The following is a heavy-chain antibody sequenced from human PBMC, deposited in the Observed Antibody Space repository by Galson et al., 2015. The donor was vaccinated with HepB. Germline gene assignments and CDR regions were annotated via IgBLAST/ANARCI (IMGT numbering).Heavy chain of an antibody. CDR3: GYCSSTSSLGVDAFDI. D-gene: IGHD2-2*01. V-gene: IGHV1-2*02. CDR2: INPNSGGT. CDR1: GYTFTGYY. Sequence: SVKASCKASGYTFTGYYMHWVRQAPGQGLEWMGWINPNSGGTNYAQKFQGRVTMTRDTSNSTAYMELSRLRSDDTAVYYCGYCSSTSSLGVDAFDIWGQGTMATVSS. J-gene: IGHJ3*02.